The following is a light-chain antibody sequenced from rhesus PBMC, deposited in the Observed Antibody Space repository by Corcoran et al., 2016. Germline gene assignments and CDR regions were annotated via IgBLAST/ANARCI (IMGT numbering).Light chain of an antibody. V-gene: IGKV3-10*01. CDR2: GAS. CDR3: YRHSSGWS. CDR1: QSVSSY. Sequence: QVILTQSPATLSLSPGERANLSCRASQSVSSYLAWYQQKPGQAPRLLIYGASSRATGIPDRFSGSGSGTDFTLTISSLGPEGVGVYPCYRHSSGWSFGQGTKVEIK. J-gene: IGKJ1*01.